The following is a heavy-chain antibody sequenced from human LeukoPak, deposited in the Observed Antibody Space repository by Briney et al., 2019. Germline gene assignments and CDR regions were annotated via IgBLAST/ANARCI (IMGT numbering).Heavy chain of an antibody. J-gene: IGHJ5*02. CDR1: GYSISSGYY. Sequence: SETLSLTCAVSGYSISSGYYWGWIRQPPGKGLDWIGLMYHSGSTYYTPSLKSRVTISVDTSKNQFSLKLSSVTAADTAVYYCAGVIYCSGGSCYDGAWFDPWGQGTLVTVSS. V-gene: IGHV4-38-2*01. D-gene: IGHD2-15*01. CDR3: AGVIYCSGGSCYDGAWFDP. CDR2: MYHSGST.